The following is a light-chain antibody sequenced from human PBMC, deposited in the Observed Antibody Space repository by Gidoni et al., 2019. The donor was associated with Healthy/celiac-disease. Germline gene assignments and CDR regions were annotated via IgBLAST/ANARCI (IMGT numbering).Light chain of an antibody. Sequence: EIVMTQSPATLSVSPGERATLPCRASQSVRGNLAWYQQKPGQAPRRLIYGASTRATGSPARFSGSGSGTEFTLTISSLQSEDFAVYYCQQYNNWPPWTFGQGTKVEIK. CDR2: GAS. CDR3: QQYNNWPPWT. J-gene: IGKJ1*01. V-gene: IGKV3-15*01. CDR1: QSVRGN.